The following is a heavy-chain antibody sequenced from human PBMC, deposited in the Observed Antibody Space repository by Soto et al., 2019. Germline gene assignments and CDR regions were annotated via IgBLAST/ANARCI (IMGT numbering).Heavy chain of an antibody. Sequence: GGSLRLSCAASGFTFSSYGMHWVRQAPGKGLEWVAVISYDGSNKYYADSVKGRFTISRDNSKNTLYLQMNSLRAEDTAVYYCAKDLTGSSWYYYYYGMDVWGQGTTVTVSS. V-gene: IGHV3-30*18. J-gene: IGHJ6*02. D-gene: IGHD6-13*01. CDR2: ISYDGSNK. CDR3: AKDLTGSSWYYYYYGMDV. CDR1: GFTFSSYG.